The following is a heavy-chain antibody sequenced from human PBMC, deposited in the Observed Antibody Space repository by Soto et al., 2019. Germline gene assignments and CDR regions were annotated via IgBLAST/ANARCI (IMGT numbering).Heavy chain of an antibody. CDR3: ARAYSGRLPRRADYYYAMDV. D-gene: IGHD2-15*01. Sequence: GGSLRLSCAASGFTLSAYDMHWVRQAEGKGLEWVSALGAADDPYYLVSVGGRFTISRENAKNSLYLQMSNLRAGDTAVYYCARAYSGRLPRRADYYYAMDVWGQGTTVTVSS. J-gene: IGHJ6*02. CDR1: GFTLSAYD. V-gene: IGHV3-13*05. CDR2: LGAADDP.